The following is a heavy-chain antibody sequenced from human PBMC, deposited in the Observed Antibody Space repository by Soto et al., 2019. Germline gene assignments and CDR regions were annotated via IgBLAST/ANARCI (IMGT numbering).Heavy chain of an antibody. V-gene: IGHV4-31*03. CDR1: GGSISSGGYY. CDR2: IYYSGST. J-gene: IGHJ3*02. Sequence: PSETLSLTCTVSGGSISSGGYYWSWIRQHPGKGLEWIGYIYYSGSTYYNPSLKSRVTISVDTSKNQFSLKLSSVTAADTAVYYCARDNLSSSDPPGDAFNIWGQGTMVTVSS. CDR3: ARDNLSSSDPPGDAFNI. D-gene: IGHD6-6*01.